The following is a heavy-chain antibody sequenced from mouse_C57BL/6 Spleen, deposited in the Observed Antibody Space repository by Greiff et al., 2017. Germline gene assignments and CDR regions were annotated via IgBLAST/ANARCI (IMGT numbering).Heavy chain of an antibody. CDR2: IYPRSGNT. CDR1: GYTFTSYG. CDR3: ARWGYGSSYSYYAMDY. V-gene: IGHV1-81*01. Sequence: QVQLQQSGAELARPGASVKLSCKASGYTFTSYGISWVKQRTGQGLEWIGEIYPRSGNTYYNEKFKGKATLTADKSSSTAYMALRSLTSEDSAVYFCARWGYGSSYSYYAMDYWGQGTSVTVSS. J-gene: IGHJ4*01. D-gene: IGHD1-1*01.